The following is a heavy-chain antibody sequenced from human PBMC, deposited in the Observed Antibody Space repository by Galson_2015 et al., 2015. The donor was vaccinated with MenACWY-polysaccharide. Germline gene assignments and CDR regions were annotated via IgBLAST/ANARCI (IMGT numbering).Heavy chain of an antibody. CDR2: ISSSSSYI. CDR1: GFTFSSYR. CDR3: ARESDYYGSGSYKQPFDY. Sequence: SLRLSCAASGFTFSSYRMNWVRQAPGKGLEWVSSISSSSSYIYYADSVKGRFTISRDNAKNSLYLQMNSLRAEDTAVYYCARESDYYGSGSYKQPFDYWGQRTLVTVSS. J-gene: IGHJ4*02. V-gene: IGHV3-21*01. D-gene: IGHD3-10*01.